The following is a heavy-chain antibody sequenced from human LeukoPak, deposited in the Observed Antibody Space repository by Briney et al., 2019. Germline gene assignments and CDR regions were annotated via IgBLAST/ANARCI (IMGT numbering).Heavy chain of an antibody. V-gene: IGHV3-7*05. CDR2: IKQDGSEK. CDR3: ARENPPGYCSGGSCQNWFDP. J-gene: IGHJ5*02. D-gene: IGHD2-15*01. Sequence: PGGSLRLSCAASGFTFSRYGMHWVRQAPGKGLEWVANIKQDGSEKYYVDSVKGRFTISRDNAKNSLSLQMNSLRAEDTAVYYCARENPPGYCSGGSCQNWFDPWGQGTQVTVSS. CDR1: GFTFSRYG.